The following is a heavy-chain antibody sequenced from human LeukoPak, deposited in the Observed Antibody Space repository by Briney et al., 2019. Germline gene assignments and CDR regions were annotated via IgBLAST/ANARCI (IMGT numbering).Heavy chain of an antibody. J-gene: IGHJ4*02. CDR2: ISHDGTVQ. Sequence: GGSLRLSCAASGFTFSSYGMQWVRQAPGKGLEWVAVISHDGTVQHYADSVKGRFTISRDNSDNTLYLQMNSLRDEDTAIYYCAKGGTTIASSYFDYWGQGTLIAVSS. V-gene: IGHV3-30*18. CDR3: AKGGTTIASSYFDY. D-gene: IGHD1-1*01. CDR1: GFTFSSYG.